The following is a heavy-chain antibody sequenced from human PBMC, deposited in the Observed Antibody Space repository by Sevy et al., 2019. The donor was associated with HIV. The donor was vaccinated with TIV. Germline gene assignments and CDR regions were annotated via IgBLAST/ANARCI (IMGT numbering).Heavy chain of an antibody. Sequence: GGSLRLSCAASGFTFSSYSMNWVRQAPGKGLEWVSSITSSSSYIYYADSMKGRFTDSRDNAKNSLNLQMNSLRAEVTAVYYCARELTEADYDYVWGSYRSDYFDYWGQGTLVTVSS. J-gene: IGHJ4*02. CDR2: ITSSSSYI. CDR3: ARELTEADYDYVWGSYRSDYFDY. V-gene: IGHV3-21*01. CDR1: GFTFSSYS. D-gene: IGHD3-16*02.